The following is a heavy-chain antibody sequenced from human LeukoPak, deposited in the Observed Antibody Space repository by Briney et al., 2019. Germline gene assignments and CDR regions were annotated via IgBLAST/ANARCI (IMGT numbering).Heavy chain of an antibody. D-gene: IGHD6-13*01. CDR2: INPNSGGT. CDR1: GYTFTGYY. J-gene: IGHJ6*03. CDR3: ARRGSSSWYDGGYYYYYMDV. Sequence: ASVKVSCKASGYTFTGYYMHWVRQAPGQGLEWMGWINPNSGGTNYAQKFQGRVTMTRDTSISTAYMELSRLRSDDTAVYYCARRGSSSWYDGGYYYYYMDVWGKGTTVTASS. V-gene: IGHV1-2*02.